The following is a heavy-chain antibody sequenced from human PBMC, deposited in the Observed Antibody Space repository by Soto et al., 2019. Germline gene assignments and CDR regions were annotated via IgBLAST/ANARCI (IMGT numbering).Heavy chain of an antibody. Sequence: ASVKVSCKASGYTFTSYDINSVRQATGQGLEWMGWMNPNSGGTNYAQKFQGWVTMTRDTSISTAYMELSSLRSEDTAVYYCARMLTDFDWLPTGYFDYWGQGTLVTVSS. J-gene: IGHJ4*02. CDR1: GYTFTSYD. D-gene: IGHD3-9*01. CDR3: ARMLTDFDWLPTGYFDY. CDR2: MNPNSGGT. V-gene: IGHV1-8*01.